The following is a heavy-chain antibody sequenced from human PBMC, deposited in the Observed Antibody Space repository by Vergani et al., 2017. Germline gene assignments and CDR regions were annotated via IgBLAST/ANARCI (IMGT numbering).Heavy chain of an antibody. CDR1: GYTFSNYY. V-gene: IGHV1-46*03. Sequence: QVQVVQSGAEVKKSGASVKVSCKTSGYTFSNYYMHWVRQAPGQGLEWMGIINPSGGHTNYSQKFQGRVTMTRDTSTSTVYMELSSLRPEDTAIYYCSRGYYGILTGYRYWGQGTLVTVSA. CDR3: SRGYYGILTGYRY. D-gene: IGHD3-9*01. CDR2: INPSGGHT. J-gene: IGHJ4*02.